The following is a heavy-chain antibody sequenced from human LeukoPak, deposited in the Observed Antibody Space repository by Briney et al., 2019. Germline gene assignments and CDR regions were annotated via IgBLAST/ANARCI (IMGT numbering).Heavy chain of an antibody. CDR2: IKQDGSEK. CDR3: ARDAIFPDSPNWFDP. V-gene: IGHV3-7*01. CDR1: GFTVSSNY. Sequence: GGSLRLSCAASGFTVSSNYMSWVRQAPGKGLEWVANIKQDGSEKYYVDSVKGRFTISRDNAKNSLYLQMNSLRAEDTAVYYCARDAIFPDSPNWFDPWGQGTLVTVSS. D-gene: IGHD2/OR15-2a*01. J-gene: IGHJ5*02.